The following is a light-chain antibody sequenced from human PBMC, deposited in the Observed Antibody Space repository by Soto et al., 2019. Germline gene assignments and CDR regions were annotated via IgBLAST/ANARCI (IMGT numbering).Light chain of an antibody. V-gene: IGKV3-20*01. J-gene: IGKJ1*01. CDR2: GAF. CDR1: QSVSSNY. CDR3: QQYGSSPRT. Sequence: TVLTHSPCTLSLSPFERATFSCMSSQSVSSNYLAWYQQKPGQAPRLLIYGAFKRATGIPDRFSGSGSGTDFTLTISRMEPEDFAVYCCQQYGSSPRTFGQGTKVDI.